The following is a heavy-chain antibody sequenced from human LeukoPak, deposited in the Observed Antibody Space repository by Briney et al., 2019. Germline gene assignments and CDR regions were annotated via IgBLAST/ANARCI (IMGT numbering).Heavy chain of an antibody. J-gene: IGHJ4*02. CDR3: ARPFWGSGSYYFDY. D-gene: IGHD3-10*01. CDR1: GGSISSSS. V-gene: IGHV4-59*08. Sequence: SETLSLTCTVSGGSISSSSWSWIRQSPGKGLEWLGYIFHTGRTNYKPSLKSRVTMSIDTSKSQFSLKLSSVTAADTAVYYCARPFWGSGSYYFDYWGQGTLVTVSS. CDR2: IFHTGRT.